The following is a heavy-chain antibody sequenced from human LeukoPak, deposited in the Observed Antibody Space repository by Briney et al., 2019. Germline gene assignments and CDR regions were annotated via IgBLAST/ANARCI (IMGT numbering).Heavy chain of an antibody. CDR3: VGRGLYGGTWLFEY. CDR1: GDSITAPKW. J-gene: IGHJ4*02. Sequence: SETLSLTCTVSGDSITAPKWWSWVRQAPGEGLEWIGEIYHDRTTSFNPSLKSRLTISVDKSANQFFLNLNSVSATDTAEYYCVGRGLYGGTWLFEYWGQGALVTVSS. V-gene: IGHV4-4*02. CDR2: IYHDRTT. D-gene: IGHD2-8*01.